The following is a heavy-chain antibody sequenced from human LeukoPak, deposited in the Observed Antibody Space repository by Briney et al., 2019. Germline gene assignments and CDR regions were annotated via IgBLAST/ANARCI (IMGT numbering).Heavy chain of an antibody. CDR2: INHSGST. J-gene: IGHJ5*02. D-gene: IGHD1-14*01. CDR3: ARGRGISRWFDP. V-gene: IGHV4-39*07. CDR1: GVSISSSNSY. Sequence: SETLPRTCSVSGVSISSSNSYWGWIRQPPGKGLEWIGEINHSGSTNYNPSLKSRVTISVDTSKNQFSLKLSSVTAADTAVYYCARGRGISRWFDPWGQGTLVTVSS.